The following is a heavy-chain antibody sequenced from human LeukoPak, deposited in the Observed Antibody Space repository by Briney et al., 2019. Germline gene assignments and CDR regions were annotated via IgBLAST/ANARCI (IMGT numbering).Heavy chain of an antibody. CDR2: NYPTDSGT. D-gene: IGHD3-9*01. V-gene: IGHV5-51*01. CDR3: ARRYYDILTGYSEYFDY. J-gene: IGHJ4*02. CDR1: GDSFNTYW. Sequence: GASPKIPCKGSGDSFNTYWIGPELQIPGKGPERMRINYPTDSGTRYSPSFQSQGTISADKSISTAYLQWSSLKASDNAMYYCARRYYDILTGYSEYFDYWGQGTLVTVSS.